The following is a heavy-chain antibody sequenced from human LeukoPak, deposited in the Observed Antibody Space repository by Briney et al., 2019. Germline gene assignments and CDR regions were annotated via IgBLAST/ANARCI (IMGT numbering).Heavy chain of an antibody. Sequence: GSLRLSCAASGSTFSSYAMSWVRQAPGKGLEWVALIKQDGSVIHYVDSVKGRFTISRDNAKNSLSLQMNSLRADDTAVYYCAGDEGWTFDIWGQGTKVTVSS. CDR2: IKQDGSVI. CDR3: AGDEGWTFDI. CDR1: GSTFSSYA. J-gene: IGHJ3*02. D-gene: IGHD5-24*01. V-gene: IGHV3-7*01.